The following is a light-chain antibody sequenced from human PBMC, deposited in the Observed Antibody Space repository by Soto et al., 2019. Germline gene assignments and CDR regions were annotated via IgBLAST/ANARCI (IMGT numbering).Light chain of an antibody. V-gene: IGLV3-1*01. J-gene: IGLJ1*01. Sequence: SYELTQPPSVSVSPGQTANITCSGDKLADKYTSWYRQRPGQSPVLVIYQDDRRPSGIPERFSGSTSGHTATLTVTGTQAMDEADYYCLAWDSSTASYVFGTGTKLTVL. CDR1: KLADKY. CDR2: QDD. CDR3: LAWDSSTASYV.